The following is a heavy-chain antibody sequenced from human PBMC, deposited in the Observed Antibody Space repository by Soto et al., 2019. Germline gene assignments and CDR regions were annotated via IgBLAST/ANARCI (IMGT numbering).Heavy chain of an antibody. J-gene: IGHJ6*04. Sequence: SETLSLTCTVSGGSISSYYWSWIRQPPGKGLEWIGYIYYSGSTNYNPSLKSRVTISVDTSKNQFSLKLSSVTAADTAVYYCGRHVEHYSSGMAVWAKGPTAPFS. CDR2: IYYSGST. D-gene: IGHD1-1*01. V-gene: IGHV4-59*08. CDR3: GRHVEHYSSGMAV. CDR1: GGSISSYY.